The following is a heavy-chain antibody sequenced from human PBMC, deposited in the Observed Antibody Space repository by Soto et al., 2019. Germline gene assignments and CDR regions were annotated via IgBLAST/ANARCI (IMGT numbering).Heavy chain of an antibody. CDR2: ISGSGGST. Sequence: GGSLRLSCAASGFTFSSYAMSWVRQAPGKGLEWVSAISGSGGSTYYADSVKGRFTISRDNSKNTLYLQMNSLRAEDTSVYYCAKDGTVTTTFGFDYWGQGTLVTVSS. D-gene: IGHD4-17*01. CDR1: GFTFSSYA. CDR3: AKDGTVTTTFGFDY. V-gene: IGHV3-23*01. J-gene: IGHJ4*02.